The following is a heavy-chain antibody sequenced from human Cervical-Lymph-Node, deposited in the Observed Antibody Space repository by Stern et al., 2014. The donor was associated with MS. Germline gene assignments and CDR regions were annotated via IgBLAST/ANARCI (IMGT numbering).Heavy chain of an antibody. CDR3: AADIPVPLAQIDS. J-gene: IGHJ5*01. CDR2: IRSKAGGGAT. V-gene: IGHV3-15*01. Sequence: EVQLVESGGGLVKPGGSLRLSCTASGFTIANGWMSWVRQAPGKGLEWVGRIRSKAGGGATEYPAPVKGRFTVSRDDSKNTLYLQMNSLNTEDTAVYYCAADIPVPLAQIDSWGQGTLVTVSS. CDR1: GFTIANGW.